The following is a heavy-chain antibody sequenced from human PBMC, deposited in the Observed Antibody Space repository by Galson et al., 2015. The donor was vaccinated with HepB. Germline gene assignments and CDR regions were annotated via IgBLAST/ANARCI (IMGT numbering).Heavy chain of an antibody. V-gene: IGHV3-48*01. CDR1: GFTFGTYS. CDR2: ISSSSSGM. J-gene: IGHJ6*03. CDR3: ARESNFYMDV. Sequence: SLRLSCAASGFTFGTYSMNWVRQAPGKGLEWVSYISSSSSGMYYADSVKGRLTISRDNAKNSLYLQMNSLRAEDTAVYYCARESNFYMDVWGKGTTVTVSS.